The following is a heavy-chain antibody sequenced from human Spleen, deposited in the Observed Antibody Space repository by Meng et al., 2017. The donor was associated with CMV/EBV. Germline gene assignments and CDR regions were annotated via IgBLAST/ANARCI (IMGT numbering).Heavy chain of an antibody. V-gene: IGHV4-34*02. CDR1: GGSFSGYY. D-gene: IGHD6-13*01. J-gene: IGHJ4*02. CDR2: INHSGST. Sequence: VLLQPWGAGLLQPSETLALPCAVSGGSFSGYYWSGIRPPPVKGLEWIGEINHSGSTNYNPSLKSRVTISVDTSKNQFSLKLSSVTAADTAVYYCARPRDTAAGTAYFDYWGQGTLVTVSS. CDR3: ARPRDTAAGTAYFDY.